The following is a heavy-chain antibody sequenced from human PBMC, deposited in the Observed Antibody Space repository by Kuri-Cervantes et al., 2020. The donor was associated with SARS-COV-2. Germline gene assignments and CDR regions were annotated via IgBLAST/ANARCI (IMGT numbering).Heavy chain of an antibody. V-gene: IGHV1-18*04. CDR1: GYTFTGYY. CDR3: ARVVVVPAAISNPGGMDV. D-gene: IGHD2-2*02. J-gene: IGHJ6*03. Sequence: ASVKVSCKASGYTFTGYYIHWVRQAPGQGLEWMGWISAYNGNTNYAQKLQGRVTMTTDTSTSTAYMELRSPRSDDTAVYYCARVVVVPAAISNPGGMDVWGKGTTVTVSS. CDR2: ISAYNGNT.